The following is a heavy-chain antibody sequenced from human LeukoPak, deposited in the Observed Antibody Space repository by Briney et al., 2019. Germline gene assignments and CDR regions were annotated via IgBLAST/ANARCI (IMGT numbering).Heavy chain of an antibody. Sequence: GSHRLSCAASGFTFSSYAMSWVCQAPGKGLEWVSAISGSGGSTYYADSVQGRLTIARDNSRNTLYLQMNSLRAEDTAVYYCAKGVRRSSDCSSPVDYCGQRSLVTVSS. D-gene: IGHD2-21*01. CDR1: GFTFSSYA. CDR2: ISGSGGST. J-gene: IGHJ4*02. V-gene: IGHV3-23*01. CDR3: AKGVRRSSDCSSPVDY.